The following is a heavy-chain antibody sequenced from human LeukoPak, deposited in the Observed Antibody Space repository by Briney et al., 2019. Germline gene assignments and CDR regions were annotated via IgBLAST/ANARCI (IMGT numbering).Heavy chain of an antibody. Sequence: SETLSLTCAVYGGSFSGYYWSWIRQPPGKGLEWIGEINHSGSTNYNPSLKSQVTISVDTSKNQFSLKLSSVTAADTAVYYCNTPSYCSGGSCQDYWGQGTLVTVSS. J-gene: IGHJ4*02. CDR2: INHSGST. CDR1: GGSFSGYY. D-gene: IGHD2-15*01. CDR3: NTPSYCSGGSCQDY. V-gene: IGHV4-34*01.